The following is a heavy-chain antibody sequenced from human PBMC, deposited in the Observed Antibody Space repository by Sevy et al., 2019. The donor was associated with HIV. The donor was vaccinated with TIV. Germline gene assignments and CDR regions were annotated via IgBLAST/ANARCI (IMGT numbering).Heavy chain of an antibody. CDR3: AKDIGEAAGYYFDY. D-gene: IGHD6-25*01. Sequence: GGSLGLSCAASGFTFDDYAMHWVRQAPGKGLEWVSGISWNSGSIGYADSVKGRFTISRDNAKNSLYLQMNSLRAEDTALYYCAKDIGEAAGYYFDYWGQGTLVTVSS. V-gene: IGHV3-9*01. CDR2: ISWNSGSI. CDR1: GFTFDDYA. J-gene: IGHJ4*02.